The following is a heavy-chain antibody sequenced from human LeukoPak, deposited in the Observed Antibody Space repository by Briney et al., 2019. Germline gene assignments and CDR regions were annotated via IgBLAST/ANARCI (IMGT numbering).Heavy chain of an antibody. Sequence: GGSLRLSCAASGFTFSVYTLHWVRQAPGKGLEWLAVISYDGDNKYYADSVKGRFTISRDNSKNTLYLQMSSLRVEDTAVYYCAKREGYPSYHFDYWGQGTLVTVSS. D-gene: IGHD5-12*01. CDR3: AKREGYPSYHFDY. CDR1: GFTFSVYT. CDR2: ISYDGDNK. J-gene: IGHJ4*02. V-gene: IGHV3-30-3*02.